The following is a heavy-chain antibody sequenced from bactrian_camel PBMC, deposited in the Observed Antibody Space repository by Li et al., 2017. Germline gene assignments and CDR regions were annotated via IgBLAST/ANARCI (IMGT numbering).Heavy chain of an antibody. V-gene: IGHV3S1*01. CDR3: GRRATFRLGWNHSNQYDY. Sequence: HVQLVESGGGSVRAGGSLRLSCAASGYTSSTTCFGWFRQAPGKEREGVAAIYPGGGTTYYPDSVKGRFTISRDNARNTVYLQMKSLEPEDTAIYYCGRRATFRLGWNHSNQYDYWGQGTQVTVSS. CDR1: GYTSSTTC. D-gene: IGHD1*01. CDR2: IYPGGGTT. J-gene: IGHJ4*01.